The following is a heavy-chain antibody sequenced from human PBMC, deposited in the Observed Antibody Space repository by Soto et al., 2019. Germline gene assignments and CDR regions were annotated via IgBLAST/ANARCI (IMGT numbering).Heavy chain of an antibody. CDR3: AREVWYYDSSGYIDY. J-gene: IGHJ4*02. Sequence: SATLSLTCTFSGFSISSGGYYWSWICQHPGKGLEWIGYIYYSGSTYYNPSLKSRVTISVDTSKNQFSLKLSSVTAADTAVYYCAREVWYYDSSGYIDYWGQGTLVTVS. D-gene: IGHD3-22*01. V-gene: IGHV4-31*03. CDR1: GFSISSGGYY. CDR2: IYYSGST.